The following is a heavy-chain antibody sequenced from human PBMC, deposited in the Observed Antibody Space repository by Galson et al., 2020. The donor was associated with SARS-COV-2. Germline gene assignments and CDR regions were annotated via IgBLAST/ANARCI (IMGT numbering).Heavy chain of an antibody. D-gene: IGHD4-17*01. Sequence: GESLKISCAASGFTFSTYCLHWVRQAPGKGLEWMAVISYDGINKYHADSVKGRFTISRDNSKNTLYLQMNSLRAEDTAVYYCARELTTYYGMDVWGQGTTVTVSS. V-gene: IGHV3-30*04. CDR3: ARELTTYYGMDV. J-gene: IGHJ6*02. CDR2: ISYDGINK. CDR1: GFTFSTYC.